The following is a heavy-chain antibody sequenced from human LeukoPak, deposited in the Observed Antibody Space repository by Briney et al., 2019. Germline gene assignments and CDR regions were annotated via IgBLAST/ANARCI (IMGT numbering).Heavy chain of an antibody. Sequence: GESLKISCKGSGYSFTSYWIAWVRQMPGKGLEWMAIIYPGDSDTRYSPSFQGQVIISGDKSINTAYLEWSSLKASDTAIYYCMRSSSGWWGEFDYWGQGSLVIVSA. J-gene: IGHJ4*02. CDR2: IYPGDSDT. CDR3: MRSSSGWWGEFDY. V-gene: IGHV5-51*01. CDR1: GYSFTSYW. D-gene: IGHD6-19*01.